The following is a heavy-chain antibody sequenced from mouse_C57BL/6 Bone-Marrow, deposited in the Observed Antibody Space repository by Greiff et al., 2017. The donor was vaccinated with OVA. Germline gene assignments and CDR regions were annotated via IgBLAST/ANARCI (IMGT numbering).Heavy chain of an antibody. CDR2: IDPENGDT. J-gene: IGHJ1*03. CDR1: GFNIKDDY. D-gene: IGHD2-4*01. V-gene: IGHV14-4*01. Sequence: VHVKQSGAELVRPGASVKLSCTASGFNIKDDYMHWVKQRPEPGLEWIGWIDPENGDTEYASKFQGKATITADTSSNTAYLQLSSLTSEDTAVYYCTGYDYDGWYFDVWGTGTTVTVSS. CDR3: TGYDYDGWYFDV.